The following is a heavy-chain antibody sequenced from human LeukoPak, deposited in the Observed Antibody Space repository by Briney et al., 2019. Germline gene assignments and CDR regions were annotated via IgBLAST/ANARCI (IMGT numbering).Heavy chain of an antibody. D-gene: IGHD3-16*01. CDR3: ARSHYDYDAFDI. J-gene: IGHJ3*02. V-gene: IGHV4-34*01. CDR1: GVSFSGYY. CDR2: INHSGST. Sequence: AETLSLTCAVYGVSFSGYYWSWVRQAPGKGLEWVGEINHSGSTNYNPSLKSRVTISVDTSKNQFSLKLSSVTAADTAVYYCARSHYDYDAFDIWGQGTMVTVSS.